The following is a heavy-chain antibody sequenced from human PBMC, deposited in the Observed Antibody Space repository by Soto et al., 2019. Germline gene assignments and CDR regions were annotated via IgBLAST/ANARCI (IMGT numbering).Heavy chain of an antibody. D-gene: IGHD2-15*01. CDR1: GGSISSYY. V-gene: IGHV4-59*08. Sequence: PSETLSLTCTVSGGSISSYYWSWIRQPPGKGLEWIGYIYYSGSTNYNPSLKSRVTISVDTSKNQFSLKLSSVTAADTAVYYCATSYCSGGSCYPTGEYFQHWGQGTLVTVS. CDR2: IYYSGST. CDR3: ATSYCSGGSCYPTGEYFQH. J-gene: IGHJ1*01.